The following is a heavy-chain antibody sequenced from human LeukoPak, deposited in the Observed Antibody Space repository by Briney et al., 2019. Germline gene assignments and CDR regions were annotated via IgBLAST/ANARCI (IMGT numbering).Heavy chain of an antibody. CDR3: TSWGDTTAEYFQR. Sequence: GGSLRLSCAASGFTFSNYGMHWVRQAPGKGLEWVALIWYDGSNKYYTDSVKGRLTISRDNSKDTLFLQMNSLRAEDTAVYYCTSWGDTTAEYFQRWGQGTLVTVSS. CDR2: IWYDGSNK. D-gene: IGHD2-21*02. CDR1: GFTFSNYG. J-gene: IGHJ1*01. V-gene: IGHV3-33*01.